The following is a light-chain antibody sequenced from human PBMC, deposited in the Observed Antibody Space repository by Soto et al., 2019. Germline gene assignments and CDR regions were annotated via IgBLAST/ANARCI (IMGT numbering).Light chain of an antibody. CDR3: QQYNNWPPWT. Sequence: EIVSTQSPATLSVSPGARATLSCRASQSISNNLAWYQQKPGQAPRLLISGASTRATGIPARFSGSGSGTEFTLTISSLQSEDFAVYYCQQYNNWPPWTFGQGTKGDIK. V-gene: IGKV3-15*01. CDR2: GAS. CDR1: QSISNN. J-gene: IGKJ1*01.